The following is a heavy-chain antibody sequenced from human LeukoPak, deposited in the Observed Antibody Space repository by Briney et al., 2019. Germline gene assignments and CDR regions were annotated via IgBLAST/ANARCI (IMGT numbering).Heavy chain of an antibody. V-gene: IGHV1-2*02. CDR3: ARGDVVVPAAHYYYYYGMDV. CDR1: GYTFTGYY. CDR2: INPNSGGT. D-gene: IGHD2-2*01. Sequence: ASVKVSCEASGYTFTGYYMHWVRQAPGQGLEWMGWINPNSGGTNYAQKFQGRVTMTRDTSISTAYMELSRLRSDDTAVYYCARGDVVVPAAHYYYYYGMDVWGQGTTVTVSS. J-gene: IGHJ6*02.